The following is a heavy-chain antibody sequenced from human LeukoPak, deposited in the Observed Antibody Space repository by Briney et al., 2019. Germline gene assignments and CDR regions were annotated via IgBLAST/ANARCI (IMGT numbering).Heavy chain of an antibody. CDR3: AREYCAGDCYSHGAYFDY. V-gene: IGHV1-2*02. Sequence: ASVKVSCKASGYTFTDYYMHWVRQAPGQGLEWMGWINPNSGDTNCAQKFQGRVTMTRDTSISTAYMELSRLRSGDTAVYYCAREYCAGDCYSHGAYFDYWGQGTLVTVSS. J-gene: IGHJ4*02. D-gene: IGHD2-21*02. CDR1: GYTFTDYY. CDR2: INPNSGDT.